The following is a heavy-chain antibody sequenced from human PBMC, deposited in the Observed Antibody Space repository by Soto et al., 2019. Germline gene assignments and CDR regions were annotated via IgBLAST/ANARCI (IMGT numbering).Heavy chain of an antibody. CDR3: AKGLGYGILTGSNLDA. D-gene: IGHD3-9*01. Sequence: ASVKVACKASGYTFTSYGISWVRQATGQGLEWMGWMNPNSGNTGYAQKFQGRVTMTRNTSISTAYMELSSLRSEGTAVYYCAKGLGYGILTGSNLDAWCKGTT. V-gene: IGHV1-8*02. CDR2: MNPNSGNT. CDR1: GYTFTSYG. J-gene: IGHJ6*03.